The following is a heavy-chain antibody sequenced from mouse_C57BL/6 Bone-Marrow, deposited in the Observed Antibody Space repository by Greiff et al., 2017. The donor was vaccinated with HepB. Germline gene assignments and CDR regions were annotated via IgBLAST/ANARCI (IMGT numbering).Heavy chain of an antibody. Sequence: EVKLMESGPGLVKPSQSLSLTCSVTGYSITSGYYWTWIRQFPGNKLEWMGYISYDGSNNYNPSLKNRISITRDTSKNQFFLKLNSVTTEDTATYYGARGTTVVATDYWGQGTTLTVSS. D-gene: IGHD1-1*01. V-gene: IGHV3-6*01. CDR2: ISYDGSN. CDR3: ARGTTVVATDY. J-gene: IGHJ2*01. CDR1: GYSITSGYY.